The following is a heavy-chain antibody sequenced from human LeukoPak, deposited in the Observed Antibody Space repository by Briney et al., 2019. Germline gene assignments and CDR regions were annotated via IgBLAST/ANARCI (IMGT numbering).Heavy chain of an antibody. D-gene: IGHD3-10*01. CDR2: ISSSSSTI. CDR3: AREPYYYGSGSHMGNWFDP. CDR1: GFTFSSYS. V-gene: IGHV3-48*01. Sequence: PGGSLRLSCAASGFTFSSYSMNWVRQAPGKGLECVSYISSSSSTIYYADSVKGRFTISRDNAKNSLYLQMNSLRAEDTAVYYCAREPYYYGSGSHMGNWFDPWGQGTLVTVSS. J-gene: IGHJ5*02.